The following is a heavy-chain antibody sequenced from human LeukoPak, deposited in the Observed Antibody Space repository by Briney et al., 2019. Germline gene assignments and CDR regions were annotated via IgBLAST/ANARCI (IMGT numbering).Heavy chain of an antibody. V-gene: IGHV3-11*05. CDR2: ISGSSSYT. J-gene: IGHJ4*02. CDR3: ARGARYSGSYYDY. D-gene: IGHD1-26*01. CDR1: GFTFSSYV. Sequence: GGSLRLSCAASGFTFSSYVMNWIRQAPGKGLEWVSYISGSSSYTNYADSVKGRFTTSRDNAKNSLYLQMNSLRAEDTAVYYCARGARYSGSYYDYWGQGTLVTVSS.